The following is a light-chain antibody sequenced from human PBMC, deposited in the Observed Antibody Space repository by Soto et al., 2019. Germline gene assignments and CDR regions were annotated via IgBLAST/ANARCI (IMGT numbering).Light chain of an antibody. J-gene: IGKJ5*01. CDR3: QQFKNYPIT. CDR1: EGIGSY. V-gene: IGKV1-9*01. CDR2: AAS. Sequence: IQLTQGPSSLYASFGDRVTFTCRAGEGIGSYLCCYQQKPGAAPKLLIYAASALHSGVPSRFSGSGSGTDFTLTISSLHPEDFAVYFCQQFKNYPITFGQGTRLEI.